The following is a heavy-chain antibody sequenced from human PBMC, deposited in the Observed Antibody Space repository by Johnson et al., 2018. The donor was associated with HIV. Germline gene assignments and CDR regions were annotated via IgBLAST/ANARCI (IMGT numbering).Heavy chain of an antibody. CDR1: GFTVSSNY. J-gene: IGHJ3*02. CDR3: ARDRAEVDDPNDAFDI. CDR2: IAADGSSK. Sequence: QVQLVESGGGLIQPGGSLRLSCAASGFTVSSNYMSWVRQAPGKGLGWVAVIAADGSSKYYADFVKGRFTISRDKSKNTVYLQMNRLRAEDTAVYYCARDRAEVDDPNDAFDIWGQGTVVTVSS. V-gene: IGHV3-30*03. D-gene: IGHD1-1*01.